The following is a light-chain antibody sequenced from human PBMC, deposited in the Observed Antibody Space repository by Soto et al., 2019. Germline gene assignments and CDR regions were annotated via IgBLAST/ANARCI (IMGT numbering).Light chain of an antibody. CDR3: QQYGSAPLWT. CDR2: GAS. CDR1: QRVSSHS. V-gene: IGKV3-20*01. J-gene: IGKJ1*01. Sequence: EIVLTQSPGTLSLSPGERATLSCRASQRVSSHSLAWYQQKPGQAPRLLIYGASSRATGIPDRFSGSGSGTDFTLTISRLEPEDFAVYYCQQYGSAPLWTFGQGTKVDIK.